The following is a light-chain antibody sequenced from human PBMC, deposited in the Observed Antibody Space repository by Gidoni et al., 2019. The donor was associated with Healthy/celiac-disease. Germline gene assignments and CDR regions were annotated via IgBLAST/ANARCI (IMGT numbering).Light chain of an antibody. V-gene: IGKV1-39*01. CDR3: EQSYSTPLT. CDR1: QNISSL. Sequence: DIQMTQSPSSLSASVGDRVTITCRASQNISSLLNWYQQKPGKAPKLLIYAASSLQSGVPSRFSGSGSGADFTLTISSLQPEDFATYYCEQSYSTPLTFGPGTKVDIK. CDR2: AAS. J-gene: IGKJ3*01.